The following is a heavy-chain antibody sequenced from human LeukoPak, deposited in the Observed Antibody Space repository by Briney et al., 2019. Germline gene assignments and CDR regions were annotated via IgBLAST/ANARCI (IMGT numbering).Heavy chain of an antibody. J-gene: IGHJ3*02. Sequence: SETLSLTCTVSGGSISSSGYYWGWIRQPPGKGLEWIGTIYYSGSTYYNPSLKSRLTISVDTSKNQFSLNLNSVTAADTAVYYCARARYDTNRAFDIWGQGAIVTVSS. CDR1: GGSISSSGYY. CDR3: ARARYDTNRAFDI. D-gene: IGHD2-8*01. CDR2: IYYSGST. V-gene: IGHV4-39*07.